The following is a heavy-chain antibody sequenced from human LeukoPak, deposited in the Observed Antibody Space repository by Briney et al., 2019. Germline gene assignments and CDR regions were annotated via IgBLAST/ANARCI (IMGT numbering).Heavy chain of an antibody. J-gene: IGHJ4*02. CDR1: GFTLSSYG. Sequence: GGSLRLSCAASGFTLSSYGMHWVRQAPGKGLEWVAVIWYDGSNQYYAGSVKGRFTISRDNSKNTLFLQMNSLRGEDTAVYYCAREAGYSNGWYGFDNWGQGTLVTVSS. CDR3: AREAGYSNGWYGFDN. CDR2: IWYDGSNQ. V-gene: IGHV3-33*01. D-gene: IGHD6-19*01.